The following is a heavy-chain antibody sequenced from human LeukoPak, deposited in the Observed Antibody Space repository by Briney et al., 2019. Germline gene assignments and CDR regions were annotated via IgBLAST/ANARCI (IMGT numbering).Heavy chain of an antibody. V-gene: IGHV3-53*01. D-gene: IGHD1-20*01. Sequence: PGGSLRLSCAASGFTDSSNYMSWVRQAPGKGLEWVSVIYSGGSTYYADSVRGRFTISRGNSKNTLYLQMNSLRAEDTAVYYCARGVDNWNYFDYWGQGTLVTVSS. CDR1: GFTDSSNY. CDR2: IYSGGST. CDR3: ARGVDNWNYFDY. J-gene: IGHJ4*02.